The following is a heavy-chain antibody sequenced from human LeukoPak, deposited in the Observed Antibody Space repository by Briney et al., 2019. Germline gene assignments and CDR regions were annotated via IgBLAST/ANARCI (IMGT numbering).Heavy chain of an antibody. CDR2: ISGRGGST. J-gene: IGHJ4*02. CDR1: GFTFSSYA. Sequence: GGSLRLSCAASGFTFSSYAMSWGRQAPGKGREWVSAISGRGGSTYHADSVKGRFTISRDNSKNTLCLQMNSLRAEDTAVYYCAKRRADYYGSGRALNYFDSWGQGTLVTVSS. CDR3: AKRRADYYGSGRALNYFDS. D-gene: IGHD3-10*01. V-gene: IGHV3-23*01.